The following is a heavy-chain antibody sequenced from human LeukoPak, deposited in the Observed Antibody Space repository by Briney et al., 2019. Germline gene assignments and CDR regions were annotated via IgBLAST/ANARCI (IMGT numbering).Heavy chain of an antibody. CDR2: IYYSGST. Sequence: SETLSLTCTVSGGSISSGSYYWSWIRQPPGKGLEWIGYIYYSGSTNYNPSLKSRVTISVDTSKNQFSLKLSSVTAADTAVYYCARAYSYGYNDAFDIWGQGTMVTVSS. D-gene: IGHD5-18*01. V-gene: IGHV4-61*01. CDR1: GGSISSGSYY. J-gene: IGHJ3*02. CDR3: ARAYSYGYNDAFDI.